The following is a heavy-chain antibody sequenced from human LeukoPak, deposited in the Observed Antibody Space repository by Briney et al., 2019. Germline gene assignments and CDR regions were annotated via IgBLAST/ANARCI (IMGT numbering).Heavy chain of an antibody. J-gene: IGHJ5*02. D-gene: IGHD3-3*01. Sequence: ASVKVSCKASGYTFTSYDINWVRQATGQGLEWMGWMNPNSGNTGYAQKFQGRVTMTRNTSISTAYMELSSLRSADTAVYYCARSITIFGANWFDPWGQGTLVTVSS. CDR2: MNPNSGNT. V-gene: IGHV1-8*01. CDR3: ARSITIFGANWFDP. CDR1: GYTFTSYD.